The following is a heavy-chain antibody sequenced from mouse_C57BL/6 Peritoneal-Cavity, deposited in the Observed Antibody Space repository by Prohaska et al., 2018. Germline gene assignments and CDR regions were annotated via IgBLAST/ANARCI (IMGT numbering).Heavy chain of an antibody. D-gene: IGHD2-5*01. CDR3: AREGSNYGFAY. J-gene: IGHJ3*01. CDR2: IDPSDSET. Sequence: QVQLQQPGAELVRPGSSVKLSCKASGYTFTSYWMHWVKQRPIQGLEWIGNIDPSDSETNYNQKFKDKDTLTVDKSSSTAYMQLSSLTSEDSAVDYCAREGSNYGFAYWGQGTLVTVSA. CDR1: GYTFTSYW. V-gene: IGHV1-52*01.